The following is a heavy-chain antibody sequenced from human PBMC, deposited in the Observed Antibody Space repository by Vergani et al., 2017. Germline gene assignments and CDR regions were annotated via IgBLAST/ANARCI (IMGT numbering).Heavy chain of an antibody. CDR2: FFTGGTT. V-gene: IGHV3-53*02. Sequence: EVQLVETGGGLIQPGGSLRLSCVVSGFSVSNNYMSWVRHRPGKGLEWVSFFFTGGTTYYEDSVKGRFTISRDNSKNTVHLQMNSLTAEDTAVYYCAKMCNWDDSYFYCMDVWGKGTTVTVSS. CDR1: GFSVSNNY. D-gene: IGHD1-1*01. J-gene: IGHJ6*03. CDR3: AKMCNWDDSYFYCMDV.